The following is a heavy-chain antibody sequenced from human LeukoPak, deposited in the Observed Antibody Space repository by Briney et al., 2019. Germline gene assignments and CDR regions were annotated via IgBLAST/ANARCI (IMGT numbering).Heavy chain of an antibody. CDR1: GFTFSAYA. CDR3: VKDLHSDYDLYYFDY. J-gene: IGHJ4*02. V-gene: IGHV3-64D*06. Sequence: GGSLRLSCSASGFTFSAYAMHWVRQAPGKGLEHVSAVRSNGGSTYYADSVKGRFTISRDNSKNILYLQMSSLRDEDTAVYYCVKDLHSDYDLYYFDYWGQGTLVTVSS. D-gene: IGHD5-12*01. CDR2: VRSNGGST.